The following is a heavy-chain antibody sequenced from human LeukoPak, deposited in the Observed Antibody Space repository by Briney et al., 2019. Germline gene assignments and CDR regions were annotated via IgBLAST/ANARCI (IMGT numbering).Heavy chain of an antibody. Sequence: PGRSLRLSCAAPGFTFDDYAMYWVRQAPGKGLEWVSGITWNSGSIGYADSVKGRFTISRDNAKNSLYLQMNSLRAEDTALYYCAKGTYYYESSGYLGYFDYWGQGTLVTVSS. CDR1: GFTFDDYA. D-gene: IGHD3-22*01. CDR3: AKGTYYYESSGYLGYFDY. V-gene: IGHV3-9*01. J-gene: IGHJ4*02. CDR2: ITWNSGSI.